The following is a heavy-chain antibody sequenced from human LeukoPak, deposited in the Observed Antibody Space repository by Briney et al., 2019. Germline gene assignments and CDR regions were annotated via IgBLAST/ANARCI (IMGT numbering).Heavy chain of an antibody. CDR2: FSGSGGST. Sequence: SGGSLRLSCAASGFTFSSYAMSWVRQAPGKGLECISGFSGSGGSTYYADSVKGRFTISRDNSKNTLYLQMNSLRAEDTAVYYCARESLLTGNIVFDCWGQGTLVTVSS. V-gene: IGHV3-23*01. D-gene: IGHD3-9*01. CDR3: ARESLLTGNIVFDC. CDR1: GFTFSSYA. J-gene: IGHJ4*02.